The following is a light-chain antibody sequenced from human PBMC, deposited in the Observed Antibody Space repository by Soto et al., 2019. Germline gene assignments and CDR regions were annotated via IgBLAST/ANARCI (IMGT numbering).Light chain of an antibody. Sequence: QSVLTQPPSASGTPGQRVTISCSGSSSNIGRNTVHWYQQLPGTAPKLLIYSNNQRPSGVPDRFSGSKSGTSASLAISGLQSEDEADYCGAWDDSLNGVVFGGGTKLTVL. V-gene: IGLV1-44*01. CDR1: SSNIGRNT. CDR3: GAWDDSLNGVV. J-gene: IGLJ2*01. CDR2: SNN.